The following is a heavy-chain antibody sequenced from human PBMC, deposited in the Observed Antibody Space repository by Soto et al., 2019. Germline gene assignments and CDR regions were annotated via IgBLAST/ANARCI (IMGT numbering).Heavy chain of an antibody. J-gene: IGHJ4*02. CDR2: INAGNGNT. D-gene: IGHD5-12*01. V-gene: IGHV1-3*01. CDR1: GYTFTSYA. CDR3: AGGDGYNSADFDY. Sequence: QVQLVQSGAEVKKPGASVKVSCKASGYTFTSYAMHWVRQAPGQRLEWMGWINAGNGNTKYSQKFQGRVTITRDTSASTAYMEVSSLRSEDTAVYYCAGGDGYNSADFDYWGQGTLVTVSS.